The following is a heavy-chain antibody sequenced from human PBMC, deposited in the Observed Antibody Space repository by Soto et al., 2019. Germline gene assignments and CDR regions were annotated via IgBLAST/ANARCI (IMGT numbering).Heavy chain of an antibody. CDR3: VKEANPFINTLVVLIFDY. D-gene: IGHD3-22*01. V-gene: IGHV3-64D*08. Sequence: GGSLRLSCSASGFTFNMHPMHWVRQTPGKALEYVSAISRDGRSTFYADSVKGRFTISRDNSKNTLYLRMNSLRSDDTAVYYCVKEANPFINTLVVLIFDYWGQGTQVTVSS. CDR1: GFTFNMHP. J-gene: IGHJ4*02. CDR2: ISRDGRST.